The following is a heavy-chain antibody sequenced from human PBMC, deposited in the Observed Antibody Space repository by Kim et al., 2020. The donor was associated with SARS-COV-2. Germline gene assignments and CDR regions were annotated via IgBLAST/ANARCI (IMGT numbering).Heavy chain of an antibody. D-gene: IGHD3-9*01. CDR2: IIPILGIA. J-gene: IGHJ4*02. CDR3: ARDPRYFEDGWRDY. CDR1: GGTFSSYA. V-gene: IGHV1-69*04. Sequence: SVKVSCKASGGTFSSYAISWVRQAPGQGLEWMGRIIPILGIANYAQKFQGRVTITADKSTSTAYMELSSLRSEDTAVYYCARDPRYFEDGWRDYWGQGTLVTVSS.